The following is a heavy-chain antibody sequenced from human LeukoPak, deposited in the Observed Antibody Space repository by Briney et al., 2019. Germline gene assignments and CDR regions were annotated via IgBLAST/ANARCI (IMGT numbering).Heavy chain of an antibody. J-gene: IGHJ4*02. CDR3: ARGGIFNPYEL. V-gene: IGHV3-30-3*01. Sequence: PGGSLRLSCAASGFTFSENNVHWVRQAPGKGLEWVALLTNDGNSYAYADSVKGRFTLSGDKSKTTLYLQMNSLRAEDTAVYYCARGGIFNPYELWGQGTLVTVSS. CDR1: GFTFSENN. CDR2: LTNDGNSY. D-gene: IGHD3-22*01.